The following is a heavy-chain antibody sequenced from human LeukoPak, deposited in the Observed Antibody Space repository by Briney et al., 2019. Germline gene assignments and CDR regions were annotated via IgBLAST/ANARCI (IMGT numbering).Heavy chain of an antibody. D-gene: IGHD3-9*01. V-gene: IGHV1-18*01. CDR2: ISAYNGNT. Sequence: ASVKVSCKASGYTFTGYGISWVRQAPGQGLEWMGWISAYNGNTNYAQKLQGRVTMTTDTSTSTAYMELRSLRSDDTAVYYCARGHRRPILTGYYTTDYWGQGTLVTVSS. J-gene: IGHJ4*02. CDR1: GYTFTGYG. CDR3: ARGHRRPILTGYYTTDY.